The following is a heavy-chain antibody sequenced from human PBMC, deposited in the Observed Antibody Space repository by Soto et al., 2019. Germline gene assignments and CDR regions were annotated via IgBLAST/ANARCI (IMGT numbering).Heavy chain of an antibody. D-gene: IGHD6-13*01. Sequence: LRLSCAASGFTVSSNYMSWVRQAPGKGLEWVSVIYSGGSTYYADSVKGRFTISRDNSKNTLYLQMNSLRAEDTAVYYCARQQETSIAAAEYYYYYGMDVWGQGTTVTVSS. CDR1: GFTVSSNY. V-gene: IGHV3-53*01. CDR3: ARQQETSIAAAEYYYYYGMDV. CDR2: IYSGGST. J-gene: IGHJ6*02.